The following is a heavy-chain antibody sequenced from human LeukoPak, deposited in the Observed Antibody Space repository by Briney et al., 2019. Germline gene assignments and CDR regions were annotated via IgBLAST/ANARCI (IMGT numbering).Heavy chain of an antibody. Sequence: GASVKVSCKASGYTFTSYGISWVRQAPGQGLEWMGWISPYNGNTNYAQKVQGRGTMTTDTSNSTAYMELRSLRSDDTAVYYCARSPDILTGENFDYWGQGTLVTVSS. J-gene: IGHJ4*02. CDR2: ISPYNGNT. D-gene: IGHD3-9*01. CDR3: ARSPDILTGENFDY. CDR1: GYTFTSYG. V-gene: IGHV1-18*01.